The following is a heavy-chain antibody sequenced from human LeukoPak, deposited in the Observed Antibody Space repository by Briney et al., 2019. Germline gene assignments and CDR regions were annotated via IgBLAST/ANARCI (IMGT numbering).Heavy chain of an antibody. CDR2: IYYSGST. CDR1: SDSISSRSYY. CDR3: ARRSVAGFFDY. D-gene: IGHD6-19*01. V-gene: IGHV4-39*01. Sequence: PSETLSLTSSVSSDSISSRSYYWGWLRQPPGKGLEWIGSIYYSGSTYYNPSDESRVTISVDTSKNQFSLKLSSVTAADTAVYYCARRSVAGFFDYWGQGTLVTVSS. J-gene: IGHJ4*02.